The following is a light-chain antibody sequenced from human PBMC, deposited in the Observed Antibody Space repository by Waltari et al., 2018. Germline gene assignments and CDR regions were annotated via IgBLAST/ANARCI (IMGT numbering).Light chain of an antibody. J-gene: IGLJ2*01. CDR1: SSNIGANYD. CDR2: ANS. Sequence: QSVLTQPPSVSGAPGQRVTISCTGSSSNIGANYDVQWYQQLPGTAPKLLTYANSNRPSGVPDRFSGSKSGTSASLAITGLQAEDEADYYCQSYDSSLSTVFGGGTKLTVL. CDR3: QSYDSSLSTV. V-gene: IGLV1-40*01.